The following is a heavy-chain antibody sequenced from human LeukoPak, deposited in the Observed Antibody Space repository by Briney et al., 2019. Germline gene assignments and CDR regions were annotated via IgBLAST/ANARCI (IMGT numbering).Heavy chain of an antibody. J-gene: IGHJ3*01. D-gene: IGHD6-13*01. CDR1: GFTFSSYG. V-gene: IGHV3-30*18. CDR3: AKLRSSWYDEDAFDV. Sequence: GGSLRLSCAASGFTFSSYGMHWVRQAPGKGLEWVAVISYDGSNKYYADSVKGRFTISRDNSKNTLYLQMNSLRAEDTAVYYCAKLRSSWYDEDAFDVWGQGTMVTVSS. CDR2: ISYDGSNK.